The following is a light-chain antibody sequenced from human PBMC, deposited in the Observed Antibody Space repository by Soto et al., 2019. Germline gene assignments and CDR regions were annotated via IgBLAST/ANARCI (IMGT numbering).Light chain of an antibody. CDR2: AAS. V-gene: IGKV1-39*01. Sequence: DIQMTQSPSSLSASVRDRVTITSRASQTISTHLNWYQQKPGKAPKLLTYAASTLQSGIPSRFSASGSGTYFSLTITSLHPEDFATYYCQQSLTIPYTFGQGTKLESK. CDR1: QTISTH. CDR3: QQSLTIPYT. J-gene: IGKJ2*01.